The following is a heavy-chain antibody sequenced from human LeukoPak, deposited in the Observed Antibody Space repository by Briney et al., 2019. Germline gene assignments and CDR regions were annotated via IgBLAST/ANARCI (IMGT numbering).Heavy chain of an antibody. CDR1: GYSISSGYY. J-gene: IGHJ6*03. V-gene: IGHV4-38-2*01. D-gene: IGHD1-26*01. Sequence: PSETLSLTCAVSGYSISSGYYWGWIRQPPGKGLEWIGSIYHSGSTYYNPSLKSRVTISVDTSKNQFPLKLSSVTAADTAVYYCARPGIVGYYYYYMDVWGKGTTVTVSS. CDR3: ARPGIVGYYYYYMDV. CDR2: IYHSGST.